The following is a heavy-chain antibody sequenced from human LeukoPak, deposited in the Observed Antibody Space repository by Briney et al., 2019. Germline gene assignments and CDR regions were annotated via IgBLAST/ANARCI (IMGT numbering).Heavy chain of an antibody. D-gene: IGHD3-10*01. Sequence: ASVKVSCKTSAYSFTGYFFHWIRQAPGQGLEWMGWINANSGDTNYAQQFQGRLTMTRDRSISTVYMELSRLRTGDTAVYYCARDFSWGVDSWGQGTLVTVSS. CDR2: INANSGDT. V-gene: IGHV1-2*02. CDR3: ARDFSWGVDS. CDR1: AYSFTGYF. J-gene: IGHJ4*02.